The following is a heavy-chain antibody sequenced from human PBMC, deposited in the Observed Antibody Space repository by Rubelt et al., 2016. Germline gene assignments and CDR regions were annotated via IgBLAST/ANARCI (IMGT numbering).Heavy chain of an antibody. Sequence: QLQLQESGPGLVKPSETLSLTCTVSGGSISSSSYYWGWIRQPPGKGLEWIGSIYYSGSTYYNPSLKSRVTISVDTSKNQFSRKLSSVTAADTAVDYCASPAGLGEVGATNDYWGQGTLVTVSS. V-gene: IGHV4-39*01. CDR2: IYYSGST. J-gene: IGHJ4*02. CDR1: GGSISSSSYY. D-gene: IGHD1-26*01. CDR3: ASPAGLGEVGATNDY.